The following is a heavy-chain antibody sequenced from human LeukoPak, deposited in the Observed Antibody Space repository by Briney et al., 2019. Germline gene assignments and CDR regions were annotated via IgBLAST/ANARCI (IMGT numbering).Heavy chain of an antibody. CDR2: IKQDGSEK. Sequence: GGSLRLSCAASGFTFSSYWMSWVRQAPGKGLEWVANIKQDGSEKYYVDSVKGRFTISRDNAKNSLYLQMNSLRAEDTAVYYCARSFRTYYDFWSGPFPLYYFDYWGQGTLVTVSS. D-gene: IGHD3-3*01. J-gene: IGHJ4*02. V-gene: IGHV3-7*01. CDR3: ARSFRTYYDFWSGPFPLYYFDY. CDR1: GFTFSSYW.